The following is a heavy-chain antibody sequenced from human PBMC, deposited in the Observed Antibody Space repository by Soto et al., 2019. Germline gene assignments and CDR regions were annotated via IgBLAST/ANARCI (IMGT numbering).Heavy chain of an antibody. CDR3: ARAMTTVGAAAKGDF. V-gene: IGHV3-74*01. J-gene: IGHJ4*02. Sequence: EVQLVESGGGLILPGGSLRLSCAASGFTFNTHWMHWVRQAPGKGLVWVSRINSDGSITAYADSVKGRFSISRANPRNTLYLQMNSLSPEDTAVYYCARAMTTVGAAAKGDFWGQGTLVTVSS. CDR2: INSDGSIT. CDR1: GFTFNTHW. D-gene: IGHD1-26*01.